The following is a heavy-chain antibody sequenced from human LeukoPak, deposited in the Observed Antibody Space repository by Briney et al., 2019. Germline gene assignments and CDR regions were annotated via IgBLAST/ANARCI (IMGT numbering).Heavy chain of an antibody. CDR2: IYYSGST. CDR1: GGSISSYY. CDR3: ARALLWFGEFGNRFDP. V-gene: IGHV4-59*01. J-gene: IGHJ5*02. Sequence: SETLSLTCTVSGGSISSYYWSWIRQPPGKGLEWIGYIYYSGSTNYNPSLKSRVTISVDTSKNQFSLKLSSVTAADTAVYYCARALLWFGEFGNRFDPWGQGTLVTVSS. D-gene: IGHD3-10*01.